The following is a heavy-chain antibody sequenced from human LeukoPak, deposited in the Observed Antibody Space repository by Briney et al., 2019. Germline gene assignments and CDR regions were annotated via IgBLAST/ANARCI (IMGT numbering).Heavy chain of an antibody. CDR3: ARGKGSESGYDYFLDY. D-gene: IGHD5-12*01. Sequence: PGGSLRLSCAASGFTFSSYEMNWVRQAPGKGLEWVTLFSYDGSSKYYADSVRGRFTISRDNSKNTLYLQMNSLRADDSAVYYCARGKGSESGYDYFLDYWGQGTLVTVSS. J-gene: IGHJ4*02. V-gene: IGHV3-30-3*01. CDR2: FSYDGSSK. CDR1: GFTFSSYE.